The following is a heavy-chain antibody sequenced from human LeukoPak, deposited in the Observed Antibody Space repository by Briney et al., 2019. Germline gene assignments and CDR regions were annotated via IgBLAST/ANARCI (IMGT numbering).Heavy chain of an antibody. D-gene: IGHD1-26*01. CDR2: ISYDGSNK. CDR1: GFTFSSYA. Sequence: PGGSLRLSCAASGFTFSSYAMHWVRQAPGKGLEWVAVISYDGSNKYYADSVKGRFTISRDNSKNTLYLQMNSLRAEDTAMYYCARVPRGRLYYYYGMDVWGQGTTVTVSS. V-gene: IGHV3-30-3*01. J-gene: IGHJ6*02. CDR3: ARVPRGRLYYYYGMDV.